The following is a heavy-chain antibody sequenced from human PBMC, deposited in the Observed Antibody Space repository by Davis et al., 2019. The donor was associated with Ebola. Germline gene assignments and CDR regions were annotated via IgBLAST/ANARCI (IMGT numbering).Heavy chain of an antibody. CDR1: GYTFTGYY. J-gene: IGHJ3*02. CDR3: ASRTLLYYHDSGNAFDI. Sequence: ASVKVSCKASGYTFTGYYMHWVRQAPGQGLEWMGRINPNSGGTNYAQKFQGRVTMTRDTSISTAYMELSRLRSDDTAVYYCASRTLLYYHDSGNAFDIWGQGTMVTVSS. V-gene: IGHV1-2*06. D-gene: IGHD3-22*01. CDR2: INPNSGGT.